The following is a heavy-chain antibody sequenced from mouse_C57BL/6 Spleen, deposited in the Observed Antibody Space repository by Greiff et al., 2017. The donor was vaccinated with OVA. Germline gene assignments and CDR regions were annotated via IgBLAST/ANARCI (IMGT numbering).Heavy chain of an antibody. J-gene: IGHJ4*01. Sequence: QVQLQQPGAELVRPGSSVKLSCKASGYTFTSYWMDWVKQRPGQGLEWIGNIYPSASETHYNQKFKDKATLTVDKSSSTAYRQLSSLTSEDSAVYYCASGYSNYVFYYAMDYWGQGTSVTVSS. CDR3: ASGYSNYVFYYAMDY. D-gene: IGHD2-5*01. V-gene: IGHV1-61*01. CDR1: GYTFTSYW. CDR2: IYPSASET.